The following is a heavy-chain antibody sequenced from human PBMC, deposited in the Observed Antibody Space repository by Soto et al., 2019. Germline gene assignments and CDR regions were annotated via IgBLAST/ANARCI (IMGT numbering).Heavy chain of an antibody. CDR2: IIPIFGTA. J-gene: IGHJ5*02. D-gene: IGHD2-2*01. CDR3: ASLLGGAVVVPASGWFAP. V-gene: IGHV1-69*01. Sequence: QVQLVQSGAEVKKPRSSVQVSCKASGGTFSSYAITWVRQAPGQGLEWMGGIIPIFGTANYAQKFQGRVTITADESTSTAYMELSSLRSEDTAVYYCASLLGGAVVVPASGWFAPWGQGTLVTVS. CDR1: GGTFSSYA.